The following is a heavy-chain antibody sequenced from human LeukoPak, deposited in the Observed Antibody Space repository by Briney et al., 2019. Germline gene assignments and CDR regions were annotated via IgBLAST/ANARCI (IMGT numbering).Heavy chain of an antibody. D-gene: IGHD3-10*01. J-gene: IGHJ4*02. CDR3: ARDDSGSSPPKNY. V-gene: IGHV3-23*01. CDR2: ISGSGGST. CDR1: GFTFSSYG. Sequence: GGSLRLSCAASGFTFSSYGMSWVRQAPGKGLEWVSAISGSGGSTYYADSVKGRFTISRDNSKNTLYLQMNSLRAEDTALYYCARDDSGSSPPKNYWGQGTLVTVSS.